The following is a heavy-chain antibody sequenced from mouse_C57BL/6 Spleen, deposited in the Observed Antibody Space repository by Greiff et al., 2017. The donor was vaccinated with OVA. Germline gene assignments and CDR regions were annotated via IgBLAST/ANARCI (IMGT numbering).Heavy chain of an antibody. CDR2: INPRSGNT. CDR3: ARGDYYGSPFDY. J-gene: IGHJ2*01. CDR1: GYTFTSYC. V-gene: IGHV1-81*01. Sequence: QVQLQQSGAELARPGASVKLSCKASGYTFTSYCISWVKQRTGQGLEWIGEINPRSGNTYYNEKFKGKATLTADKSSSTAYMELRSLTSEDSAVYFCARGDYYGSPFDYWGQGTTLTVSS. D-gene: IGHD1-1*01.